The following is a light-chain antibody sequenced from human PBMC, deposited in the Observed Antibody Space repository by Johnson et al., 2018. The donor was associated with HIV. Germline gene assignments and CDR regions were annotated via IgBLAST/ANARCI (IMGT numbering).Light chain of an antibody. J-gene: IGLJ1*01. CDR2: EDY. CDR1: SSNIENYF. CDR3: GTWDSSLSRGG. Sequence: QSVLTQPPSVSAAPGQRVNISCSGHSSNIENYFVSWYQQLPGAAPRLLIYEDYKRPSGIPDRFSGSKSGTSATLGITGLQTGDEADYYCGTWDSSLSRGGFGTGTKVTVL. V-gene: IGLV1-51*02.